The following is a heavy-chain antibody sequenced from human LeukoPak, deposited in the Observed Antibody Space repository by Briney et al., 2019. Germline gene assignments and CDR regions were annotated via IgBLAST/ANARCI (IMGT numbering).Heavy chain of an antibody. CDR1: GGSISSYY. CDR2: IYYSGST. V-gene: IGHV4-59*01. CDR3: ARDFPVNSGSYYYYGMDV. Sequence: PSETLSLTCTVSGGSISSYYWSWIRQPPGKGLEWIGYIYYSGSTNYNPSLKSRVTISVDTSKNQFSPKLSSVTAADTAVYYCARDFPVNSGSYYYYGMDVWGQGATVTVSS. D-gene: IGHD1-26*01. J-gene: IGHJ6*02.